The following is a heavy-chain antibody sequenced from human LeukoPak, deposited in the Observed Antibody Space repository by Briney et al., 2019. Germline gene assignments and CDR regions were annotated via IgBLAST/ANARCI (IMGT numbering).Heavy chain of an antibody. J-gene: IGHJ4*02. CDR2: ISGSGGST. CDR3: ATLRGASTAVFDS. V-gene: IGHV3-23*01. D-gene: IGHD2-21*02. CDR1: GFTFSSYA. Sequence: PGGSLRLSCAASGFTFSSYAMSWVRQAPGKGLEWVSAISGSGGSTYYADSVKGRFTISRDNSKNTLYLQMNSLRAEDTALYYCATLRGASTAVFDSWGQGTLVTVSS.